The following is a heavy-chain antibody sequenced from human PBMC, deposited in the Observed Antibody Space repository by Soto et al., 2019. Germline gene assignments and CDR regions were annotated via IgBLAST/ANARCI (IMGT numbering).Heavy chain of an antibody. J-gene: IGHJ6*02. V-gene: IGHV3-30-3*01. CDR2: ISYDGSNK. D-gene: IGHD1-26*01. CDR1: GFTFSSYA. Sequence: QVQLVESGGGVVQPGRSLRLSCAASGFTFSSYAMHWVRQAPGKGPEWVAVISYDGSNKYYADSVKGRFTISRDNSKNTLYLQMNSLRAEDTAVYYCARDGPLSYSGSPHYNYYYYGMDVWGQGTTVTVSS. CDR3: ARDGPLSYSGSPHYNYYYYGMDV.